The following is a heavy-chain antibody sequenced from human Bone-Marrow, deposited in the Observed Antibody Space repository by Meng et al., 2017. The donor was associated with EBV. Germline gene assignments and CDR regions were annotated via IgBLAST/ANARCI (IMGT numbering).Heavy chain of an antibody. Sequence: QITLKESGPTLLKPTQTLTLTCTFSGFSLSTPGVGVGWIRQPPGEALEWLAVIYWDDDKRYSPSLKSRLTITKDTSKQQVVLTMTNMDPVDTATYYCAHRRDYSYFDYWGQGTLVTVSS. D-gene: IGHD2-21*01. CDR3: AHRRDYSYFDY. CDR1: GFSLSTPGVG. V-gene: IGHV2-5*02. J-gene: IGHJ4*02. CDR2: IYWDDDK.